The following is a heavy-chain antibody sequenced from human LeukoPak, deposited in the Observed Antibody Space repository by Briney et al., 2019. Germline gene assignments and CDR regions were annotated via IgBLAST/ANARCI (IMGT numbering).Heavy chain of an antibody. CDR3: ARDLPGSGPRFDP. D-gene: IGHD2-15*01. J-gene: IGHJ5*02. Sequence: SETLSLTCTVSGGSISSSSYYWGWIRQPPGKGLEWIGSIYYSGSTYYNPSLKSRVTISVDTSKNQFSLKLSSVTAADTAVYYCARDLPGSGPRFDPWGQGTLVTVSS. CDR1: GGSISSSSYY. V-gene: IGHV4-39*07. CDR2: IYYSGST.